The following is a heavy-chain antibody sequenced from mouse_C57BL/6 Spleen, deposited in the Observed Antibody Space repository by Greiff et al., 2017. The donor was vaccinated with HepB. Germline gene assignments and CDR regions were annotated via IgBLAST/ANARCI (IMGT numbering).Heavy chain of an antibody. Sequence: EVMLVESGGGLVQPGGSLKLSCAASGFTFSDYYMYWVRQTPEKRLEWVAYISNGGGSTYYPDTVKGRFTISRDNAKNTRYLQMRRRKSEDTAMYYCARREYGSSYSYAMDYWSQGTSVTVSS. CDR1: GFTFSDYY. V-gene: IGHV5-12*01. J-gene: IGHJ4*01. CDR3: ARREYGSSYSYAMDY. CDR2: ISNGGGST. D-gene: IGHD1-1*01.